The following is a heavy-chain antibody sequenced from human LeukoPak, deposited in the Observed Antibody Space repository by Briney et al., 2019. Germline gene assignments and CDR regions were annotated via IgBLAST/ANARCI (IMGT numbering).Heavy chain of an antibody. Sequence: GSSVKVSCKASGGTFSSYAISWERQAPGQGLEWLGGIIPIFGTANYAQKFQGRVTITADESTSTAYMELSSLRSEDTAVYYCARDHRDFYGMDVWGQGTTVTVSS. CDR2: IIPIFGTA. CDR3: ARDHRDFYGMDV. J-gene: IGHJ6*02. V-gene: IGHV1-69*01. CDR1: GGTFSSYA.